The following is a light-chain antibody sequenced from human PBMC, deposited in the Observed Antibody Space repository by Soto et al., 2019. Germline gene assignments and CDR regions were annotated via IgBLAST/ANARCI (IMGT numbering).Light chain of an antibody. CDR1: SSDVGGYNY. CDR3: SSYTSSSTYVV. Sequence: QPASVSGSPGQSITISCTGTSSDVGGYNYVSWYQQHPGKAPKLMIYDVSNRPSGVSNRFSGSKSGNTASLTISGLQAEDEADYYCSSYTSSSTYVVFGGGTKLIVL. J-gene: IGLJ2*01. CDR2: DVS. V-gene: IGLV2-14*01.